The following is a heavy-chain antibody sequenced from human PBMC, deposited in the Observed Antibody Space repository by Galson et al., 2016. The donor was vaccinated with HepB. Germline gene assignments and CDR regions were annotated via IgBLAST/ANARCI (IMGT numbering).Heavy chain of an antibody. Sequence: SLRLSCAASGFTVSSNYMSWVRQAPGKGLEWVSVIYNDVSTYYADSVKGRFAISRDTSRNTLFLQTNSLRAEDTAVYYCAIEYYYGSGYYAFDIWGQGTMVTVSS. D-gene: IGHD3-10*01. J-gene: IGHJ3*02. CDR3: AIEYYYGSGYYAFDI. CDR2: IYNDVST. CDR1: GFTVSSNY. V-gene: IGHV3-53*01.